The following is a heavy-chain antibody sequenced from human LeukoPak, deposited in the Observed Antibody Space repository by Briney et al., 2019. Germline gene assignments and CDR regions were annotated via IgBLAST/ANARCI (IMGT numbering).Heavy chain of an antibody. V-gene: IGHV4-39*07. CDR1: GGSISSSSYY. J-gene: IGHJ5*02. D-gene: IGHD6-19*01. Sequence: SETLSLTCTVSGGSISSSSYYWGWIRQPPGKGLEWIGSIYYSGTTYYNPSLKSRVTISVDTSKNQFSLKLSSVTAADTAVYYSARNVGGIAVAGTRFDPWGQGTLVTVSS. CDR3: ARNVGGIAVAGTRFDP. CDR2: IYYSGTT.